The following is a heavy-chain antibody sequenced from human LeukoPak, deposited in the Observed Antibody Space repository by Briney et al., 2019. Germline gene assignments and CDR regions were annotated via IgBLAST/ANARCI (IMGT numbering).Heavy chain of an antibody. J-gene: IGHJ4*02. CDR1: GFTFSSYS. CDR2: ISSSSSTI. Sequence: GGSLRLSCAASGFTFSSYSMNWVRQAPGKGLEWVSYISSSSSTIYYADSVKGRFTISRDNAKNSLYLQMNSLRAEDTAVYYCARRYDYYDSSGYYGGFDYWGQGTLVTVSS. V-gene: IGHV3-48*01. CDR3: ARRYDYYDSSGYYGGFDY. D-gene: IGHD3-22*01.